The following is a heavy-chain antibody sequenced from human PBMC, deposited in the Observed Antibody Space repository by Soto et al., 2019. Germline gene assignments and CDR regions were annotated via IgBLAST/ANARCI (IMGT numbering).Heavy chain of an antibody. Sequence: GSLRLSCAASGFTFSSYWMHWVRQAPGKGLVWVSRINSDGSSTSYADSVKGRFTISRDNAKNTLYLQMNSLRAEDTAVYYCARVPKYYYDSSGSLDAFDIWGQGTMVTV. D-gene: IGHD3-22*01. CDR1: GFTFSSYW. V-gene: IGHV3-74*01. J-gene: IGHJ3*02. CDR2: INSDGSST. CDR3: ARVPKYYYDSSGSLDAFDI.